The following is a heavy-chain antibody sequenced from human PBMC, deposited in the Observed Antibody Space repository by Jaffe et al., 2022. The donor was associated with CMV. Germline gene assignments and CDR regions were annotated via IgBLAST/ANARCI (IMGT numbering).Heavy chain of an antibody. CDR1: GGSFSGYY. CDR2: INHSGST. D-gene: IGHD6-13*01. CDR3: ARAQYSSSWYNWFDP. V-gene: IGHV4-34*01. J-gene: IGHJ5*02. Sequence: QVQLQQWGAGLLKPSETLSLTCAVYGGSFSGYYWSWIRQPPGKGLEWIGEINHSGSTNYNPSLKSRVTISVDTSKNQFSLKLSSVTAADTAVYYCARAQYSSSWYNWFDPWGQGTLVTVSS.